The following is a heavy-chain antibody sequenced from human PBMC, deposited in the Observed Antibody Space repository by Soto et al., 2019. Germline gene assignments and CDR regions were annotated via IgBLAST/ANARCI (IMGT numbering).Heavy chain of an antibody. CDR3: ARDLFGELLNETITQSYYYYGMDA. Sequence: SQTLSLTCAISGDSVSSNSAAWNCIRQSPSRGLEWLGRTYYRSKWYNDYAVSVKSRITINPDTSKNQFPLQLTSATPEDTAVYYCARDLFGELLNETITQSYYYYGMDAWGQGTTVTV. D-gene: IGHD3-10*02. V-gene: IGHV6-1*01. J-gene: IGHJ6*02. CDR2: TYYRSKWYN. CDR1: GDSVSSNSAA.